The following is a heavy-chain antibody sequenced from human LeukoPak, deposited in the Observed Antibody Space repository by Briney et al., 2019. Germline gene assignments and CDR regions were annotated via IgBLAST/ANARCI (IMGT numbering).Heavy chain of an antibody. D-gene: IGHD4-17*01. CDR3: ARGTHYGDYGGYYYGMDV. Sequence: ASVKVSCKASGYTFTSYGISWVRQAPGQGLEWMGWISAYNGNTNYAQKLQGRVTMTTDTSTSTAYMELRSLRSDDTAVYYCARGTHYGDYGGYYYGMDVWGKGTTVTVSS. CDR2: ISAYNGNT. V-gene: IGHV1-18*04. CDR1: GYTFTSYG. J-gene: IGHJ6*04.